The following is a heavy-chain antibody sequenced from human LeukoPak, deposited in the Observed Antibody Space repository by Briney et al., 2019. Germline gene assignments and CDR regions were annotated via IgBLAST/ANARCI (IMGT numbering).Heavy chain of an antibody. CDR2: IYHSGST. J-gene: IGHJ5*02. Sequence: PSQTLSLTCTVSGGSISSGGYYWSWIRQPPGKGLEWIGYIYHSGSTYYNPSLKSRVTISVDRSKNQFSLKLSSVTAADTAVYYCARGSTTGGLLYWFDPWGQGTLVTVSS. V-gene: IGHV4-30-2*01. CDR1: GGSISSGGYY. CDR3: ARGSTTGGLLYWFDP. D-gene: IGHD3-3*01.